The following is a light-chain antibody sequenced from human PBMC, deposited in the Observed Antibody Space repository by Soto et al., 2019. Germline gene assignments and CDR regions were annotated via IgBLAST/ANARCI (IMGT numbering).Light chain of an antibody. Sequence: QSVLTQPPSASGSPGQSVTISCSGTSSDVGAYNYVSWYQQHPGKAPRLLNYEVSQRPSGVPDRFSGSKSANTASLTVSGLQPEDEAEYYYSSYAGTNNLLYVFGTGTKLTVL. V-gene: IGLV2-8*01. CDR2: EVS. CDR1: SSDVGAYNY. CDR3: SSYAGTNNLLYV. J-gene: IGLJ1*01.